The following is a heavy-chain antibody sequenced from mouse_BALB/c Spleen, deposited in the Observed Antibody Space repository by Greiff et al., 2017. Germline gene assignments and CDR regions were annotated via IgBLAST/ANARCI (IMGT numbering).Heavy chain of an antibody. D-gene: IGHD1-1*01. J-gene: IGHJ1*01. CDR1: GFTFSSFG. V-gene: IGHV5-17*02. CDR2: ISSGSSTI. Sequence: EVQLVESGGGLVQPGGSRKLSCAASGFTFSSFGMHWVRQAPEKGLEWVAYISSGSSTIYYADTVKGRFTISRDNPKNTLFLQMTSLRSEDTAMYYCARSFTTVVRYFDVWGAGTTVTVSS. CDR3: ARSFTTVVRYFDV.